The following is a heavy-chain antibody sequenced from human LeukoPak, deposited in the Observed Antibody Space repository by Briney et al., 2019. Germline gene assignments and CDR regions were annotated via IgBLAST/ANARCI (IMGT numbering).Heavy chain of an antibody. CDR2: IYYSGST. CDR3: ARHRFSGYGDENAFDI. J-gene: IGHJ3*02. D-gene: IGHD4-17*01. Sequence: SETLSLTCTVSGGSISSYYWSWIRQPPGKGLEWIGYIYYSGSTNYNPSLKSRVTISVDTSKNQFSLKLSSVTAADTAVYYCARHRFSGYGDENAFDIWGQGTMVTVSS. CDR1: GGSISSYY. V-gene: IGHV4-59*08.